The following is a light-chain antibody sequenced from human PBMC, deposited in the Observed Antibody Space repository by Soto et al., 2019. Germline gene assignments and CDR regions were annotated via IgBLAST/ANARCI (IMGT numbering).Light chain of an antibody. CDR1: QGVGRD. V-gene: IGKV1-6*01. CDR2: HAS. J-gene: IGKJ4*01. CDR3: LQDYSNPLT. Sequence: AIQMTQSPASLSASVGDTVIITCRASQGVGRDLGWYQQKPRKAPRLLIYHASTLLSGVPSRFSGSGSGTDFTLTIASLQPYDFATYFCLQDYSNPLTFGGGTKVDIK.